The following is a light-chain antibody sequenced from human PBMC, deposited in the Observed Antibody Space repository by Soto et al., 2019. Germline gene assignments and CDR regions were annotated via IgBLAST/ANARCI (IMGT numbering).Light chain of an antibody. J-gene: IGLJ1*01. CDR1: SSDVGGYNY. CDR2: DVS. Sequence: QSALTQPASVSGSPGQSITISCTGTSSDVGGYNYVSWYQQHPGKAPKLMIYDVSNRPSGVSNRFSGSKSGSTASLTISGLQAEDEADYYCTSYTSSSTLATVFGTGTKVTVL. V-gene: IGLV2-14*01. CDR3: TSYTSSSTLATV.